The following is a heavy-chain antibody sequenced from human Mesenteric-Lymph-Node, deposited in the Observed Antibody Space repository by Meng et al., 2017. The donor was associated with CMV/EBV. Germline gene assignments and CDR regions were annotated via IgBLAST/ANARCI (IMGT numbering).Heavy chain of an antibody. Sequence: GGSLRLSCAASGFAFSSYGMHWVRQAPGKGLEWVAFIRYDGSNKYYADSVKGRFTISRDNSKNTLYLQMNSLRAEDTAVYYCAKGAGADYSPVYFDYWGQGTLVTVSS. CDR3: AKGAGADYSPVYFDY. J-gene: IGHJ4*02. D-gene: IGHD4-11*01. V-gene: IGHV3-30*02. CDR1: GFAFSSYG. CDR2: IRYDGSNK.